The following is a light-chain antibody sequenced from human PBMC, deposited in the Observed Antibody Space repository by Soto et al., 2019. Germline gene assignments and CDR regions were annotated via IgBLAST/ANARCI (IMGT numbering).Light chain of an antibody. Sequence: QSVLTQPPSVSGAPGQRVTISCTGSSSNIGAGYDVHWYQQLPGTAPKLLSYGNNNRPSGVPDRFSGSKSGTSASLAITGLKAEDEADYYCQSYDSSLSGSVFGGGTKLTVL. CDR3: QSYDSSLSGSV. J-gene: IGLJ3*02. CDR2: GNN. V-gene: IGLV1-40*01. CDR1: SSNIGAGYD.